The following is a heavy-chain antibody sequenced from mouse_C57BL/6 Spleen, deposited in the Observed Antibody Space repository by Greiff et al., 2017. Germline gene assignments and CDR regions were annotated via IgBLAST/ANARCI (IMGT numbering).Heavy chain of an antibody. CDR3: ARPYYSNFTVFAY. D-gene: IGHD2-5*01. J-gene: IGHJ3*01. CDR1: GYTFTSYW. CDR2: IDPSDSYT. Sequence: QVQLQQSGAELVKPGASVKLSCKASGYTFTSYWMQWVKQRPGQGLEWIGEIDPSDSYTNYNQKFKGKATLTVDTSASTSYMQLSSLTSEDSAVYYCARPYYSNFTVFAYWGQGTLVTVSA. V-gene: IGHV1-50*01.